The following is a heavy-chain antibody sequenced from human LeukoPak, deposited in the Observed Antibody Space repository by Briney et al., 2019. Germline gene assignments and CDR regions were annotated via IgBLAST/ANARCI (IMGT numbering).Heavy chain of an antibody. CDR3: ASGVIRYFDWLLPPFDY. CDR2: INPSGGST. V-gene: IGHV1-46*01. J-gene: IGHJ4*02. D-gene: IGHD3-9*01. CDR1: GYTFTSYY. Sequence: ASVKVSCKASGYTFTSYYMHWVRQAPGQGLEWMGIINPSGGSTGYAQRFQGRVTMTGDTSTSTAYMELSRLRSDDTAVYYCASGVIRYFDWLLPPFDYWGQGTLVTVSS.